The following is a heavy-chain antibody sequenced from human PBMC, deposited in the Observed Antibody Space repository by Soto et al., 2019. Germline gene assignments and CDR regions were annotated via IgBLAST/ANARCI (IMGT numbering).Heavy chain of an antibody. CDR2: VWNDGI. D-gene: IGHD2-15*01. CDR1: GFIFNSYG. CDR3: ARAYSDAFDI. Sequence: PGGSLRLSCAASGFIFNSYGMHWVRQSPGKGLEWVAVVWNDGIYYPDSVKGRFTISRDNAKKSLYLQMSSLRAEDTAVYYCARAYSDAFDIWGQGTLVTVSS. J-gene: IGHJ3*02. V-gene: IGHV3-33*01.